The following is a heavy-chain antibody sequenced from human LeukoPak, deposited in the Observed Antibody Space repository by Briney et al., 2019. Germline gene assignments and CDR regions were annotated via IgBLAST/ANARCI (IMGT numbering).Heavy chain of an antibody. J-gene: IGHJ4*02. Sequence: GGSLRLSCAASGFTFSSYWMHWVRQAPGKGLVWVSRINSVGSSTNYADSVKGRFTISRDNAKNTLYLQMNSLRAEDTAVYYCARDFDRYFFDYWGQGTLVTVSS. CDR2: INSVGSST. V-gene: IGHV3-74*01. CDR1: GFTFSSYW. CDR3: ARDFDRYFFDY. D-gene: IGHD3-9*01.